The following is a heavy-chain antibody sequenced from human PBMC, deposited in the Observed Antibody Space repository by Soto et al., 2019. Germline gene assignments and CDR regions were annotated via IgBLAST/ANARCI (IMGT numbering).Heavy chain of an antibody. Sequence: ASVKVSCKASGYTFTSYGISWVRQAPGQGLEWMGWISAYNGNTNYAQKLQGRVTMTTDTSTSTAYVELRSLRSDDTAVYYCSRHPGGYYDSSGYYRYWGQGTLVTVSS. CDR1: GYTFTSYG. CDR2: ISAYNGNT. V-gene: IGHV1-18*01. J-gene: IGHJ4*02. D-gene: IGHD3-22*01. CDR3: SRHPGGYYDSSGYYRY.